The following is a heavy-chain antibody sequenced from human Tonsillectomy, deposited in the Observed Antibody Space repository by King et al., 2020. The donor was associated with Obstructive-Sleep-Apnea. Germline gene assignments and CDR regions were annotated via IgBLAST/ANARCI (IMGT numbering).Heavy chain of an antibody. V-gene: IGHV4-59*01. CDR1: GGSISSYY. CDR3: ARDNPTYYDSSGYYHNWFDP. Sequence: QLQESGPGLVKPSETLSLTCTVSGGSISSYYWSWIRQPPGKGLGWVGYIYYSGSTNYNPSLKSRVTISVDTSKNQFSLKLSSVTAADTAVYYCARDNPTYYDSSGYYHNWFDPWGQGTLVTVSS. CDR2: IYYSGST. D-gene: IGHD3-22*01. J-gene: IGHJ5*02.